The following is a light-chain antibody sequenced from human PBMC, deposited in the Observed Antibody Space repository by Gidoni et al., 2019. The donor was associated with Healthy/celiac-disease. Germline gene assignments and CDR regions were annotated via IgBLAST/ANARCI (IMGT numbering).Light chain of an antibody. Sequence: TQLTHPPSSLPASVGDRVTIPCQASQDISNYLNWYHQKPGKAPKLLIYDASNLETGVPSRFSGSGSGTDFTFTISSLQPEDIATYYCQQYDNLPLTFXGXTKVXIK. CDR3: QQYDNLPLT. CDR1: QDISNY. CDR2: DAS. J-gene: IGKJ4*01. V-gene: IGKV1-33*01.